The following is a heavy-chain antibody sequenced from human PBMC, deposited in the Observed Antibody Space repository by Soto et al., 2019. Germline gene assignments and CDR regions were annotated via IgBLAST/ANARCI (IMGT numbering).Heavy chain of an antibody. CDR2: ILSKNGGGTT. CDR3: ATYDSISGIDRYRWAY. D-gene: IGHD3-16*02. Sequence: EVQLVESGGGFVTPGGSLRLSCAASGFTFSDSWMGWVRQAPGKGLEWVGRILSKNGGGTTDYDAPGKGRVTISRDDSKNTLYLQMNSLKTEDTAVYSSATYDSISGIDRYRWAYWGQGTLVTVSS. J-gene: IGHJ4*02. V-gene: IGHV3-15*01. CDR1: GFTFSDSW.